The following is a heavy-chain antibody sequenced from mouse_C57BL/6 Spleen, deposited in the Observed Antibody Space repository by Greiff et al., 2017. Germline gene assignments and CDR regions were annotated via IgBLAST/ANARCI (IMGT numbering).Heavy chain of an antibody. V-gene: IGHV1-81*01. CDR1: GYTFTSYG. CDR2: VYPRSGNT. CDR3: AREENYDYDGDYFDY. D-gene: IGHD2-4*01. Sequence: VQLQQSGAELARPGASVKLSCKASGYTFTSYGISWVKQRTGQGLEWIGEVYPRSGNTYYNEKFKGTATLTADKSSSTAYMELRSLTSEDSAVYFCAREENYDYDGDYFDYWGQGTTLTVSS. J-gene: IGHJ2*01.